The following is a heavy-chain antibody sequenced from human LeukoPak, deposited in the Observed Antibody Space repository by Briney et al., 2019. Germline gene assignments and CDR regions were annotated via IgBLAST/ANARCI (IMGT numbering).Heavy chain of an antibody. CDR3: ARANFLYCSSTTCLFDY. CDR1: GYTFTDYY. CDR2: INPNDGDT. J-gene: IGHJ4*02. V-gene: IGHV1-2*02. D-gene: IGHD2-2*01. Sequence: ASVKVSCKASGYTFTDYYMHWVRQAPGQGFEWMGWINPNDGDTNYAQKFQGRVTMTRDSSISTAHMEVSRLRSDDTAVYYCARANFLYCSSTTCLFDYWGQGTLVTVSS.